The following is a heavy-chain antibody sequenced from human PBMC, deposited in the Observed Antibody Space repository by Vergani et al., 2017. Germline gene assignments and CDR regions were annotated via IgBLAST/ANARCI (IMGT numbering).Heavy chain of an antibody. D-gene: IGHD3-10*01. V-gene: IGHV4-39*01. CDR1: GGSISSSSYY. Sequence: QLQLQESGPGLVKPSETLSLTCTVSGGSISSSSYYWGWIRQPPGKGLEWIGSIYYSGSTYYNPSLKSRATISVYTSKNQFSLKLSSVTAADTAVYYCARHRGSGGFFPSSYFYGMDVWGHGTTVTVSS. CDR3: ARHRGSGGFFPSSYFYGMDV. CDR2: IYYSGST. J-gene: IGHJ6*02.